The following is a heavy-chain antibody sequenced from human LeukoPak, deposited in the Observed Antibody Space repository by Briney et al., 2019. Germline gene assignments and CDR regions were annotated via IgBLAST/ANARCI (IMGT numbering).Heavy chain of an antibody. Sequence: GASVKVSCKASGYTFTNYYMHWVRQAPGQGLEWMGIINPSGGSTNYAQNFQGRVTVTRDTSTSTVYMELSSLRSEDTAVYYCARSGEVPPPTPDYYYYMDVWGKGTTVTVSS. J-gene: IGHJ6*03. CDR2: INPSGGST. V-gene: IGHV1-46*01. D-gene: IGHD3-10*01. CDR1: GYTFTNYY. CDR3: ARSGEVPPPTPDYYYYMDV.